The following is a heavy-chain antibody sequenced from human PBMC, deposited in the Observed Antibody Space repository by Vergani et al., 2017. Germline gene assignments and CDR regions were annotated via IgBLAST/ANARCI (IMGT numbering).Heavy chain of an antibody. CDR3: ARGYGAGSYRLNYYYYGMDV. D-gene: IGHD3-10*01. J-gene: IGHJ6*02. CDR1: GGSISSSSYY. V-gene: IGHV4-39*07. CDR2: IYYSGST. Sequence: QLQLQESGPGLVKPSETLSLTCTVSGGSISSSSYYWGWSRQPPGKGLEWIGSIYYSGSTYYNPSLKSRVTISVDTSKNQFSLKLSSVTAADTAVYYCARGYGAGSYRLNYYYYGMDVWGQGTTVTVSS.